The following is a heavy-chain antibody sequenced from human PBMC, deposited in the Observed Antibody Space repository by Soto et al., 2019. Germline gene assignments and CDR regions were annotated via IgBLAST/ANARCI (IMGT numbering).Heavy chain of an antibody. J-gene: IGHJ6*02. D-gene: IGHD5-18*01. Sequence: QVQLVESGGGVVQPGRSLRLSCAASGFTFSSYAMHWVRQAPGKGLEWVAVISYDGSNKYYADSVKGRFTISRDNSKNTLYLQMNSLRAEDTAVYYCARDRIQLWDTLYYYGMDVWGQGTTVTVSS. V-gene: IGHV3-30-3*01. CDR2: ISYDGSNK. CDR3: ARDRIQLWDTLYYYGMDV. CDR1: GFTFSSYA.